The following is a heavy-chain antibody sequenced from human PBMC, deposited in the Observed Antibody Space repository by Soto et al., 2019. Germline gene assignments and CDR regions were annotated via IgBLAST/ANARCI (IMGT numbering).Heavy chain of an antibody. D-gene: IGHD4-17*01. CDR3: ARHPATTVTTSPLFDY. CDR2: VSASGLNT. J-gene: IGHJ4*02. CDR1: GFTFSDYY. Sequence: GGSLRLSCAASGFTFSDYYMSWIRQAPGKGLEWVSGVSASGLNTDYADPVKGRFYISRDNSKNTVSLHMNSLRAEDTALYYCARHPATTVTTSPLFDYWGQGTLVTVSS. V-gene: IGHV3-23*01.